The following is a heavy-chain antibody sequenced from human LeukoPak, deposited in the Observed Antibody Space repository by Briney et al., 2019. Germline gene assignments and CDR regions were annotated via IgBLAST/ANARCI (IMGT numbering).Heavy chain of an antibody. V-gene: IGHV4-39*07. Sequence: SETLSLTCTVSGGSISSSSYYWGWIRQPPGKGLEWIGSIYYSGSTYYNPSLKSRVTISVDTSKNQFSLKLSSVTAADTAVYYCVRDLRYGYYYGMDVWGQGTTVTVSS. CDR2: IYYSGST. J-gene: IGHJ6*02. D-gene: IGHD3-9*01. CDR3: VRDLRYGYYYGMDV. CDR1: GGSISSSSYY.